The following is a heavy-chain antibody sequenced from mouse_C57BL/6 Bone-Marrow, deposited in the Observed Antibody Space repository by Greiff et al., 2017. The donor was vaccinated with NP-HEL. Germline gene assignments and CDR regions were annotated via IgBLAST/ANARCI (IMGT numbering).Heavy chain of an antibody. CDR2: INPSNGGT. Sequence: QVQLQQPGTELVKPGASVKLSCKASGYTFTSYWMHLVKQRPGQGLEWIGNINPSNGGTNYNEKFKSKATLTVDKSSSTAYMQLSSLTSEDSAVYYCATITTVVPVRGYFDYWGQGTTLTVSS. J-gene: IGHJ2*01. CDR1: GYTFTSYW. D-gene: IGHD1-1*01. CDR3: ATITTVVPVRGYFDY. V-gene: IGHV1-53*01.